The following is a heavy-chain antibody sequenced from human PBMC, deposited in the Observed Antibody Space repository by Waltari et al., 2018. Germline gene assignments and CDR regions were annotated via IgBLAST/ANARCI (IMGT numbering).Heavy chain of an antibody. Sequence: EVQLLESGGGLVQPGGSLRLSCAASGFTFSSYAMSWVRQAPGKGREWVSAMSGSGGSTYYADYVKGRFTISRDNSKNTLYLQMNSLRAEDTAVYYCAKDRGSYFFFDYWGQGTLVTVSS. CDR1: GFTFSSYA. CDR3: AKDRGSYFFFDY. CDR2: MSGSGGST. J-gene: IGHJ4*02. V-gene: IGHV3-23*01. D-gene: IGHD1-26*01.